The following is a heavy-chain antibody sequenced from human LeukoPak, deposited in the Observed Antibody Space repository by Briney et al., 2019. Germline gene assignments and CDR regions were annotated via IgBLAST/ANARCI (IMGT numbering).Heavy chain of an antibody. D-gene: IGHD3-22*01. CDR3: ARVGYDSSGYYKTDYYYYYYMDV. CDR2: IYYSGST. CDR1: GGSISSYY. V-gene: IGHV4-59*01. Sequence: KPSETLSLTCTVPGGSISSYYWSWIRQPPGKGLEWIGYIYYSGSTNYNPSLKSRVTISVDTSKNQFSLKLSSVTAADTAVYYCARVGYDSSGYYKTDYYYYYYMDVWGKGTTVTVSS. J-gene: IGHJ6*03.